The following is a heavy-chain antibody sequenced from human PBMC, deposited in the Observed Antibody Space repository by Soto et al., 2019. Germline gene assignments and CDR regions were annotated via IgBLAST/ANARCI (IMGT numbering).Heavy chain of an antibody. D-gene: IGHD6-25*01. CDR1: GFTFKESP. CDR2: ISDTGAST. J-gene: IGHJ4*02. V-gene: IGHV3-23*01. Sequence: VGSLRLSCAASGFTFKESPMNWVRQAPGKGLEWVASISDTGASTWYAESVRGRLSISRDNSKNTLYLQMNSLGGEDTALYYCAKGRGSAWAWYFDNWGQGTLVTVSS. CDR3: AKGRGSAWAWYFDN.